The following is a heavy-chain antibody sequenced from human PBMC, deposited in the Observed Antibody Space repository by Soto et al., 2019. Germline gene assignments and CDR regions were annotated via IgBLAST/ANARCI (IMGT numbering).Heavy chain of an antibody. J-gene: IGHJ4*02. CDR1: EYTFTGYY. CDR3: ARDVSGYSSSLDY. CDR2: INPYSGGT. V-gene: IGHV1-2*02. Sequence: QVQLVQSGAEVKKPGASVKVSCKASEYTFTGYYMHWVRKAPGQGLEWMGWINPYSGGTNYAQKFHGRFTMTRDTSISTAYMELSRLRSDDTAVYYCARDVSGYSSSLDYWGQGTLVTVSS. D-gene: IGHD6-13*01.